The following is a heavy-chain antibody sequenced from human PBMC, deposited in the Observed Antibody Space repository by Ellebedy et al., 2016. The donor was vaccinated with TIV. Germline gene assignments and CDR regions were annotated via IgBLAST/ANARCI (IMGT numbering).Heavy chain of an antibody. J-gene: IGHJ4*02. V-gene: IGHV2-5*02. CDR1: GFSLSTSGVG. Sequence: SGPTLVKPTQTLTLTCTFSGFSLSTSGVGVGWIRQPPGKALEWLALIYWDDDKRYSPSLKSRLTITKDTSKNQVVLTMTNMDPVETATYYCAHSITIFGVVITSYWSYFDYWGQGTLVTVSS. CDR2: IYWDDDK. CDR3: AHSITIFGVVITSYWSYFDY. D-gene: IGHD3-3*01.